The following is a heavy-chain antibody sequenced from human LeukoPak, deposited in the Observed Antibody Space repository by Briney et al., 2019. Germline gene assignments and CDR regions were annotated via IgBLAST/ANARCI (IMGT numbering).Heavy chain of an antibody. CDR3: AREKGGSSSPIDY. J-gene: IGHJ4*02. CDR2: INSDGTST. D-gene: IGHD6-6*01. V-gene: IGHV3-74*01. CDR1: GFTFSRTW. Sequence: GGSLRLSCGASGFTFSRTWTHWVRQAPGKGLVCVSRINSDGTSTVYADSVKGRFTISRDNAKNSLYLQMNSLRAEDTAVYYCAREKGGSSSPIDYWGQGTLVTVSS.